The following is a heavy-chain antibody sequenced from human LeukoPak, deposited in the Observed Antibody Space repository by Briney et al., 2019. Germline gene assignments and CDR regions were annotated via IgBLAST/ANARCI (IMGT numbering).Heavy chain of an antibody. V-gene: IGHV4-34*01. CDR3: ARGLGDPYFDY. Sequence: PSETLSLTCAVSGYSINSGHYWSWIRQPPGKGLEWIGEINHSGSTNYNPSLKSRVTISVDTSKNQFSLKLSSVTAADTAVYYCARGLGDPYFDYWGQGTLVTVSS. CDR2: INHSGST. J-gene: IGHJ4*02. CDR1: GYSINSGHY.